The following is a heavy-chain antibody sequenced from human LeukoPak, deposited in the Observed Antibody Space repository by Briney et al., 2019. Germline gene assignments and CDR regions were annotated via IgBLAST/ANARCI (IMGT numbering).Heavy chain of an antibody. CDR3: ARHYVGYYGSSWYYYGMDV. V-gene: IGHV4-39*01. D-gene: IGHD6-13*01. J-gene: IGHJ6*02. Sequence: EPLSLTCTVSGGSISSSSYYWGWIRQPPGKGLEWIGSIYYSGSTYYNPSLKSRVTISVDTSKNQFSLKLSSVTAADTAVYYCARHYVGYYGSSWYYYGMDVWGQGTTVTVSS. CDR1: GGSISSSSYY. CDR2: IYYSGST.